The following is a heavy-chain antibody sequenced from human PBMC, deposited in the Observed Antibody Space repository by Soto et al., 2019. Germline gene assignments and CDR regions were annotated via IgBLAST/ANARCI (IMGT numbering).Heavy chain of an antibody. CDR1: GFTFSDYY. J-gene: IGHJ6*02. D-gene: IGHD6-13*01. Sequence: GGSLRLSCAASGFTFSDYYMSWIRQAPGKGLEWVSYISSSGSTIYYADSVKGRFTISRDNAKNSLYLQMNSLRAEDTAVYYCARDHHFIAAAGKEYYYYGMDVWGQGTTVTVSS. CDR2: ISSSGSTI. CDR3: ARDHHFIAAAGKEYYYYGMDV. V-gene: IGHV3-11*01.